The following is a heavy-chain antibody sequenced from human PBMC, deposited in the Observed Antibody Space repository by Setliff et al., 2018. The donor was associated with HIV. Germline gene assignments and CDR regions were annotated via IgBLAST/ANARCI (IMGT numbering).Heavy chain of an antibody. D-gene: IGHD3-22*01. CDR2: ISHSGSS. V-gene: IGHV4-34*01. Sequence: SETLSLTCAVYGESFSPYYWNWIRQSPGKGLEWIGEISHSGSSNYSPSLESRLTISVDTSKNQVSLKLNSVTAADSAVYYCASSDANYYDSSGYPGAFDIWGQGTMVTVSS. CDR1: GESFSPYY. CDR3: ASSDANYYDSSGYPGAFDI. J-gene: IGHJ3*02.